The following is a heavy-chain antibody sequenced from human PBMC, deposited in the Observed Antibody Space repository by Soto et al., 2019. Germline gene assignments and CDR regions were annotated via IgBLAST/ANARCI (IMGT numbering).Heavy chain of an antibody. CDR1: GYSFTDYH. D-gene: IGHD2-8*01. CDR2: INPKSGGT. CDR3: ARGHSTDCSNGVCSFFYNHEMDV. V-gene: IGHV1-2*04. Sequence: ASVKVSCKASGYSFTDYHIHWVRQAPGQGLEWLGRINPKSGGTSTAQKFQGWVTMTRDRSISTVYMELTRLRSDDTAVYFCARGHSTDCSNGVCSFFYNHEMDVWGQGTTVTIYS. J-gene: IGHJ6*02.